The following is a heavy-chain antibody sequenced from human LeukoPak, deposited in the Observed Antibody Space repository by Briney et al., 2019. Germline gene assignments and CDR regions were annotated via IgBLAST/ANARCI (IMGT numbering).Heavy chain of an antibody. J-gene: IGHJ4*02. D-gene: IGHD3-22*01. Sequence: GGSLRRSCGASGFTFDDFDMGWVRQVPGQGLKWVSGINWNGGRIIYADSVKGRFTISRDNAKNSLYLQMNSLRAEDTALYYCATYSFDRGYYFDYWGQGTLVTVSS. CDR2: INWNGGRI. CDR1: GFTFDDFD. CDR3: ATYSFDRGYYFDY. V-gene: IGHV3-20*04.